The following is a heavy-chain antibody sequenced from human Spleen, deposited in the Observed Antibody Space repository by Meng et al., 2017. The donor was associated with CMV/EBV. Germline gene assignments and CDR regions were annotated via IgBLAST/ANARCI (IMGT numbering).Heavy chain of an antibody. V-gene: IGHV3-53*01. D-gene: IGHD5-18*01. J-gene: IGHJ4*02. CDR2: IYSGGST. CDR3: ARGLVLGGYSYGMGYYFDY. Sequence: VRLGGWGGGLISSGGSTSRSCAASGFTVSSKYMGWVRQAPGKGLDGVSVIYSGGSTYYADSVKGRFTISRDNSKNALYLQMNSLRAEDTAVYYCARGLVLGGYSYGMGYYFDYWGQGTLVTVSS. CDR1: GFTVSSKY.